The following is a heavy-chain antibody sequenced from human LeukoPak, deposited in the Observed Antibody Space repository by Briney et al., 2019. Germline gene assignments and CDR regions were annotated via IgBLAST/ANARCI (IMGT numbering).Heavy chain of an antibody. CDR2: INPNSGGT. V-gene: IGHV1-2*02. CDR3: AYTIRYYYDSSGHIPFDY. CDR1: GYTFTGYY. J-gene: IGHJ4*02. Sequence: ASVKVSCKASGYTFTGYYMHWVRQAPGQGLEWMGWINPNSGGTNYAQKFRGRVTMTRDTSISTAYMELSRLRSDDTAVYYCAYTIRYYYDSSGHIPFDYWGQGTLVTVSS. D-gene: IGHD3-22*01.